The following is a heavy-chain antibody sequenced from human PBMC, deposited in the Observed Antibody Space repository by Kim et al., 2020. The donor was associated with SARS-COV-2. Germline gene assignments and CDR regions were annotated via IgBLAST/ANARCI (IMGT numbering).Heavy chain of an antibody. V-gene: IGHV4-39*01. CDR2: ADYSRST. D-gene: IGHD1-1*01. J-gene: IGHJ5*02. CDR1: GCSISRSNSH. CDR3: ASLVMTGIGARGWFDP. Sequence: SETLSLTCTVSGCSISRSNSHWGWIRQPPGKVLEWIVSADYSRSTFYNPSLKIRFTISVSTAENQLYLKLTAVTAAATSFVYCASLVMTGIGARGWFDP.